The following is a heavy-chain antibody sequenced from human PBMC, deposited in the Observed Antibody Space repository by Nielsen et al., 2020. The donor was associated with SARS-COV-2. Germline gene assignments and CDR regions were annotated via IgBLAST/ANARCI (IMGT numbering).Heavy chain of an antibody. CDR3: ANVEVPGDY. J-gene: IGHJ4*02. D-gene: IGHD2-15*01. V-gene: IGHV3-9*01. CDR1: GFTFFDYS. CDR2: ISWNSGSI. Sequence: GGALRLPSAAPGFTFFDYSLPPVRQAPGKGLEWVSGISWNSGSIGYADSVKGRFTISRDNAKNSLYLQMNSLRAEDTALYYCANVEVPGDYWGQGTLVTVSS.